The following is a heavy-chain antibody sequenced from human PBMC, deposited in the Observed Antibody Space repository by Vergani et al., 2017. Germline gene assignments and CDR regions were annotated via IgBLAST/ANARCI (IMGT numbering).Heavy chain of an antibody. J-gene: IGHJ6*03. D-gene: IGHD3-3*01. Sequence: EVQLVESGGGLVQPGGSLRLSCAASGFTFSSYWMSWVRQAPGKGLEWVANIKQDGREKYYVDSVKGRFTISRDNAKNSLYLQMNSLRAEDTAVYYCARVGAYYDFWSGQYYYYMDVWGKGTTVTVSS. CDR1: GFTFSSYW. V-gene: IGHV3-7*01. CDR2: IKQDGREK. CDR3: ARVGAYYDFWSGQYYYYMDV.